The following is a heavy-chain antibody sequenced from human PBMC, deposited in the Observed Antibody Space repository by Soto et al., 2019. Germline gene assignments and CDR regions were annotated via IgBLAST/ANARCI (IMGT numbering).Heavy chain of an antibody. CDR3: ARGVAVNTGSWF. CDR1: GFTFNNFW. Sequence: EVQLVESGGGLVQPGGSLRLSCAASGFTFNNFWMHWVRQVPGKGLVWISRINNDGSSRSYADSVKGRFTISRDNAKNTRFLQMSSLRVEDTAVYYCARGVAVNTGSWFWGQGSLVTVSS. J-gene: IGHJ4*02. V-gene: IGHV3-74*01. D-gene: IGHD2-2*03. CDR2: INNDGSSR.